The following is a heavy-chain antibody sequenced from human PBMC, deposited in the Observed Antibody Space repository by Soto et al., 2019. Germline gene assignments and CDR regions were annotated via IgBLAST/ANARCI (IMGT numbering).Heavy chain of an antibody. Sequence: QVQLQESGPGLVKPSQTLSLTCTVSGVSISSGGYYWSWIRQHPGKGLEWIGYVNYSGSTYYNPYLKSRVTISVETSKNQFSLKLSSVTAADTAVYYCARGGTIVVVADWGQGTLVTVSS. J-gene: IGHJ4*02. CDR2: VNYSGST. CDR1: GVSISSGGYY. V-gene: IGHV4-31*03. CDR3: ARGGTIVVVAD. D-gene: IGHD2-21*01.